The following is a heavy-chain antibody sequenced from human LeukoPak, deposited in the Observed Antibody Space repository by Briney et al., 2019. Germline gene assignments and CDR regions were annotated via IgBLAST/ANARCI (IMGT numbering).Heavy chain of an antibody. CDR2: IKQDGSEK. J-gene: IGHJ5*02. CDR3: ARDRGTYCSSTSCFPGWFDP. CDR1: GFTFSSYW. V-gene: IGHV3-7*01. Sequence: GGSLRLSCAASGFTFSSYWMSWVRQAPGKGLEWVANIKQDGSEKYYVDSVKGRFTISRVNAKNSLYLQMNSLRAEDTAVYYCARDRGTYCSSTSCFPGWFDPWGQGTLVTVSS. D-gene: IGHD2-2*01.